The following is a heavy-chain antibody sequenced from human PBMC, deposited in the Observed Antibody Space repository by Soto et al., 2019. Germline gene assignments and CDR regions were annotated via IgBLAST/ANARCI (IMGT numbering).Heavy chain of an antibody. D-gene: IGHD3-9*01. J-gene: IGHJ4*02. Sequence: QVQLQQWGAGLLKPSETLSLTCAVYGGSFSGYYWSWIRQPPGKGLEWIGEINHSGSTNYNPSLKSRVTISVDTSKNQFPLKLSSVTAADTVVYYCARGPLLRYFNCLRCYSFDYWGQGTLVTVSS. V-gene: IGHV4-34*01. CDR1: GGSFSGYY. CDR2: INHSGST. CDR3: ARGPLLRYFNCLRCYSFDY.